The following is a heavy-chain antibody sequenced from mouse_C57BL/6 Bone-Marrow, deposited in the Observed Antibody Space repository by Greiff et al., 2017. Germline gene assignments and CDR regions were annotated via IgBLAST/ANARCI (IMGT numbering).Heavy chain of an antibody. CDR1: GYTFTSYW. J-gene: IGHJ2*01. D-gene: IGHD1-1*01. Sequence: VQLQQPGAELVKPGASVKLSCKASGYTFTSYWMHWVKQRPGQGLEWIGMIHPNSGSTNYNEKFKSKATLTVDKSSSTAYMQLSSLTSEDSAVYYCAISPFITTVVAPYYFDYWGQGTTLTVSS. CDR2: IHPNSGST. CDR3: AISPFITTVVAPYYFDY. V-gene: IGHV1-64*01.